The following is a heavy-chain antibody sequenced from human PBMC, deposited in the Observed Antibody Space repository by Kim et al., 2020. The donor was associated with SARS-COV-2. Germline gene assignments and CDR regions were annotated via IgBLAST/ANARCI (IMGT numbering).Heavy chain of an antibody. J-gene: IGHJ6*01. CDR3: ARMAVQGDYEGEDHYYYYG. V-gene: IGHV4-59*13. CDR1: GGSISSYY. D-gene: IGHD4-17*01. CDR2: IYYSGST. Sequence: SETLSLTCTVSGGSISSYYWSWIRQPPGKGLEWIGYIYYSGSTNYNPSLKSRVTISVDTSKNQFSLKLSSVTAADTAVYYCARMAVQGDYEGEDHYYYYG.